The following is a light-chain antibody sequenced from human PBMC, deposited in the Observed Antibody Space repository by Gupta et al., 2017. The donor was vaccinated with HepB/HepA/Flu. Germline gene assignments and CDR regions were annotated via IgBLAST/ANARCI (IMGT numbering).Light chain of an antibody. J-gene: IGKJ5*01. V-gene: IGKV3-20*01. CDR3: QQYGLSSNT. CDR1: QSLSSNS. Sequence: EIVLTQSPGTLSLSPGERATLSCRASQSLSSNSLAWYLQRPGQAPRLLIYGASSRATGIPDRFSGSGSGTDFTLTITRLEPEDFAVYFCQQYGLSSNTFGLGTRLEIK. CDR2: GAS.